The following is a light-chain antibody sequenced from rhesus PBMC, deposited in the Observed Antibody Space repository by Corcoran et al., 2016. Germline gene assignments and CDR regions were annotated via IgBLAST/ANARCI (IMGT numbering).Light chain of an antibody. Sequence: DIQMTQSPSSLSASVGDTVTTTCRASQTIDSRIDWYQQKPGKAPKLLIYKTSSLRAGVPSRFSGSGSGTDFALTVSSLQPDVFATYYCLQYMSSPSFGEAAKV. J-gene: IGKJ4*01. CDR2: KTS. V-gene: IGKV1-22*01. CDR1: QTIDSR. CDR3: LQYMSSPS.